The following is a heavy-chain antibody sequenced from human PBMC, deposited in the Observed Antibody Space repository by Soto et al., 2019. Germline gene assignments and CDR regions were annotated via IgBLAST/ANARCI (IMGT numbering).Heavy chain of an antibody. D-gene: IGHD6-19*01. V-gene: IGHV1-3*01. J-gene: IGHJ6*02. CDR1: GYTFTSYA. CDR3: ARGGSGWYYYYGMDV. Sequence: VASVKVSCKASGYTFTSYAMHWVRQAPGQRLEWMGWINAGNGNTKYSQKFQGRVTITRDTSASTAYMELSSLRSEDTAVYYCARGGSGWYYYYGMDVWGQGTTVTVSS. CDR2: INAGNGNT.